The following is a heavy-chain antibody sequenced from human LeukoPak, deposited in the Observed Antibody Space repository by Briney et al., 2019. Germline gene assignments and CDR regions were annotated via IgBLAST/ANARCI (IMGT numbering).Heavy chain of an antibody. CDR3: ARDLGVLRFLEWLPDAFDI. V-gene: IGHV3-48*01. CDR2: ISSSSTI. CDR1: GFTFSSYS. Sequence: GGSLRLSCAASGFTFSSYSMNWVRQAPGKGLEWVSYISSSSTIYYADSVKGRFTISRDNAKNSLYLQMNSLRAEDTAVYYCARDLGVLRFLEWLPDAFDIWGQGTMVTVSS. D-gene: IGHD3-3*01. J-gene: IGHJ3*02.